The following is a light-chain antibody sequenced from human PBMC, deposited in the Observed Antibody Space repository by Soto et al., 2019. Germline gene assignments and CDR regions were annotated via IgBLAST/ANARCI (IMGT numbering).Light chain of an antibody. Sequence: QSALTQPRSVSGSPGQSVAISCTGTSSDVGGYNFVSWYQQHPGKAPKLMIYDVSSRPSGVPDRFSGSKSGNTASLTISGLQAEDEADYYCCSYASSKTLEFGGGTKLTVL. CDR3: CSYASSKTLE. CDR1: SSDVGGYNF. CDR2: DVS. V-gene: IGLV2-11*01. J-gene: IGLJ3*02.